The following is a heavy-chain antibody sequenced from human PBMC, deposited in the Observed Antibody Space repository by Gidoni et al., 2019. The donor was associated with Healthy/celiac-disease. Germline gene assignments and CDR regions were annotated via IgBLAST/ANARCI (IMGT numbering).Heavy chain of an antibody. J-gene: IGHJ4*02. Sequence: QVQLVESGGGVVQPGRSLRLSCAASGFTFSSYAMHWVRQAPGKGLELVAVISYDGSNKYYADSVKGRFTISRDNSKNTLYLQMNSLRAEDTAVYYCARARLRICSGGSCYSIDYWGQGTLVTVSS. CDR3: ARARLRICSGGSCYSIDY. V-gene: IGHV3-30-3*01. CDR1: GFTFSSYA. D-gene: IGHD2-15*01. CDR2: ISYDGSNK.